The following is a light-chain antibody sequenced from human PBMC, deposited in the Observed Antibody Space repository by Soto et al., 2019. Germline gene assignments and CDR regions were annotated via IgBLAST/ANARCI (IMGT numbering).Light chain of an antibody. Sequence: IVLTQSPGTLSLSPGERVTLSCRASQSVRSSYLAWYQQKPGQAPRLLIYGASSRATGIPDRFSGSGSGTDFTLTISRLEPEDFAVYYCQKYGSSPLTFGGGPNVQIK. CDR1: QSVRSSY. CDR2: GAS. CDR3: QKYGSSPLT. J-gene: IGKJ4*01. V-gene: IGKV3-20*01.